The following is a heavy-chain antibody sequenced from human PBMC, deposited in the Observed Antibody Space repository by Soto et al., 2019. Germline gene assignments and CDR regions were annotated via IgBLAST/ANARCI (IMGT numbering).Heavy chain of an antibody. CDR3: ARGTPYYYDSSGYLRWAFDI. CDR1: GFTFSSYS. Sequence: PGGSLRLSCAASGFTFSSYSMNWVRQAPGKGLEWVSYISSSSSTIYYADSVKGRFTISRDNAKNSLYLQMNSLRDEDTAVYYCARGTPYYYDSSGYLRWAFDIWGQGTMVTVSS. CDR2: ISSSSSTI. J-gene: IGHJ3*02. D-gene: IGHD3-22*01. V-gene: IGHV3-48*02.